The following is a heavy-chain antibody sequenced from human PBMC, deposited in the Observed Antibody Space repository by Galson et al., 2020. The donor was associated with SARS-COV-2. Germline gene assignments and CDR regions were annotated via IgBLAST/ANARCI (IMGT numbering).Heavy chain of an antibody. V-gene: IGHV4-31*03. D-gene: IGHD3-10*01. J-gene: IGHJ4*02. CDR1: GGSLNSDTYY. CDR3: ARDARDHGSGSYPDY. Sequence: QASKTLSLTCTVPGGSLNSDTYYWSWIRQHPGKGLEWIGHISYSGSTYYNPSLTSRLTISLDTSKNHYSLRLTSVTAADTAVYYCARDARDHGSGSYPDYWGQGTLVTGSS. CDR2: ISYSGST.